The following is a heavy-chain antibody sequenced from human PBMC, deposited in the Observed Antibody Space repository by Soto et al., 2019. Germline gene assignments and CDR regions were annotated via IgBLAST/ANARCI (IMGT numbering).Heavy chain of an antibody. J-gene: IGHJ4*02. CDR3: ARDQEGHTYGYYFDS. CDR1: GYSFNNYY. Sequence: ASVKVSCKTSGYSFNNYYMNWVRQAPGQGLEWMGIINPSDGSTTYAQKFQGRVTLTRDTSTSTVYMELSSLISEDTAVYYCARDQEGHTYGYYFDSWGQGTLVTVSS. CDR2: INPSDGST. D-gene: IGHD3-3*01. V-gene: IGHV1-46*02.